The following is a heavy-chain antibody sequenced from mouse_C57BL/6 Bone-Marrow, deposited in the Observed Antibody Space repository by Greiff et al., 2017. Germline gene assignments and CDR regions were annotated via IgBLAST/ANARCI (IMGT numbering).Heavy chain of an antibody. Sequence: DVKLVESGGGLVKPGGSLKLSCAASGFTFSSYAMSWVRQTPEKRLEWVATISDGGSYTYYPDNVQGRFPISRDNAKNNLYLQMSHLKSEDTAMYYCAREGWLLPYWYFDGWGTGTTVTVSS. D-gene: IGHD2-3*01. J-gene: IGHJ1*03. CDR3: AREGWLLPYWYFDG. CDR1: GFTFSSYA. CDR2: ISDGGSYT. V-gene: IGHV5-4*01.